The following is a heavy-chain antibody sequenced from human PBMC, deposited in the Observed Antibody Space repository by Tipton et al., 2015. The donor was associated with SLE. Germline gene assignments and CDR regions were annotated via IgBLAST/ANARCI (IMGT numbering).Heavy chain of an antibody. D-gene: IGHD5-12*01. V-gene: IGHV4-34*01. CDR1: GGSFSGYY. CDR2: INHSGST. J-gene: IGHJ6*03. CDR3: ARGYGGYVLNYYMDV. Sequence: TLSLTCAVYGGSFSGYYWSWIRQPPGKGLEWIGEINHSGSTNYNPSLKSRVTISVDTSKNQFSLKLSSVTAADTAVYYCARGYGGYVLNYYMDVWGKGTTVTVSS.